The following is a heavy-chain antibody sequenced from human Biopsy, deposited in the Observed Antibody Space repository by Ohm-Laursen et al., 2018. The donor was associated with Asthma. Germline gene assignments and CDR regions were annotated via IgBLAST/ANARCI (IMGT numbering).Heavy chain of an antibody. V-gene: IGHV1-18*01. CDR2: ISVYNGNT. D-gene: IGHD3-10*01. CDR1: GYTFNSAG. J-gene: IGHJ6*02. Sequence: GASVKVSCKTSGYTFNSAGITWVRQAPGQGLEWMGGISVYNGNTKVAQKLQDRVTMITYTSTSTAYMELRSLRSDDTAVYFCARAVDYSHYYGIDVWGQGTTVTVS. CDR3: ARAVDYSHYYGIDV.